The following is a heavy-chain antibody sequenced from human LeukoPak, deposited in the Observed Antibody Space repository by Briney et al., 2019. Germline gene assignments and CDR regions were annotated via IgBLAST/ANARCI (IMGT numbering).Heavy chain of an antibody. Sequence: SETLSLTCAVYGGSFSGHYWNWIRQSPGKGLEWIGEINHSGSTKYNPSLKSRVTMSVDTSKNQLSLSLSSVTAADTAVYYCARRSFAARTRAFDYWGQGTLVTVSS. CDR3: ARRSFAARTRAFDY. D-gene: IGHD6-6*01. J-gene: IGHJ4*02. CDR1: GGSFSGHY. V-gene: IGHV4-34*01. CDR2: INHSGST.